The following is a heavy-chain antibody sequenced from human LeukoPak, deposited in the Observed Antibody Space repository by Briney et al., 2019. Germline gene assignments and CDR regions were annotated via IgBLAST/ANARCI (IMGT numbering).Heavy chain of an antibody. CDR1: GFTFSDYY. Sequence: PGGSLRLSCAASGFTFSDYYMTWLRQAPGEGLEWLSYISNSGDTVFYADSVKGRFTVSRDNAKRSLYLQIESLRDDDTAVYHCALGTINKDFYFGMDVWGQGTTVTVSS. CDR3: ALGTINKDFYFGMDV. D-gene: IGHD2-8*01. V-gene: IGHV3-11*01. J-gene: IGHJ6*02. CDR2: ISNSGDTV.